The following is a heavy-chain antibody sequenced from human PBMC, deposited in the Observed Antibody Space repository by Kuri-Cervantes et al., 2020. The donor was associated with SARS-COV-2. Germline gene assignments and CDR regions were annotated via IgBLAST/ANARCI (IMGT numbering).Heavy chain of an antibody. Sequence: SETLSLTCTVSGYSISSGYYWGWIRQPPGKGLEWIGSIYYSGSTYYNPSLKSRVTISVDTSKNQFSLKLSSVTAADTAVYYCARAYSNYVLSDYWGQGTLVTVSS. CDR2: IYYSGST. D-gene: IGHD4-11*01. J-gene: IGHJ4*02. V-gene: IGHV4-38-2*02. CDR1: GYSISSGYY. CDR3: ARAYSNYVLSDY.